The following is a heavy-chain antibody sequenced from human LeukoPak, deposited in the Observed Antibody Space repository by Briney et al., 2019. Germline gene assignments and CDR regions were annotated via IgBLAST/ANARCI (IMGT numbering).Heavy chain of an antibody. CDR2: INHSGST. D-gene: IGHD3-10*01. Sequence: PSETLSLTCAVYGGSFSGYYWSWIRQPPGKGLKWIGEINHSGSTNYNPSLKSRVTISVDTSKNQFSLKLSSVTAADTAVYYCARSGIEEYYYGSGSYFGEFDYWGQGTLVTVSS. CDR1: GGSFSGYY. V-gene: IGHV4-34*01. J-gene: IGHJ4*02. CDR3: ARSGIEEYYYGSGSYFGEFDY.